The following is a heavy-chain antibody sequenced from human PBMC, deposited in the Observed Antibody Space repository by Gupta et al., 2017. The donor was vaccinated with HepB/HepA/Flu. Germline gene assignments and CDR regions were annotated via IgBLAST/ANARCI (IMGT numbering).Heavy chain of an antibody. J-gene: IGHJ4*02. CDR3: ARAIGRAASF. CDR1: GFTFSSDW. CDR2: IKQDGRVK. Sequence: EVQLVESGGGLVQPGGSLRLSCVGSGFTFSSDWMTWVRQAPGKGLEWVAKIKQDGRVKNDVDSVKGRFTVSRDNAKNSLFMKMKTLRAEDTALYDGARAIGRAASFGGQGTMVTVYS. V-gene: IGHV3-7*01. D-gene: IGHD2-15*01.